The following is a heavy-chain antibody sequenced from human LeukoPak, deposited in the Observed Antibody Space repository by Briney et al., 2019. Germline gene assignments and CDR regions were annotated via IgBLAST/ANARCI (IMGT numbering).Heavy chain of an antibody. CDR3: AKDGGWATTSKVLIGYYMDV. Sequence: PGGSLRLSCAASGFTFSSYSMNWVRQAPGKGLEWVSSISSSSSYIYYADSVKGRFTISRDNAKNSLYLQMNSLRAEDTAVYYCAKDGGWATTSKVLIGYYMDVWGKGTTVTVSS. V-gene: IGHV3-21*01. CDR2: ISSSSSYI. D-gene: IGHD1-26*01. CDR1: GFTFSSYS. J-gene: IGHJ6*03.